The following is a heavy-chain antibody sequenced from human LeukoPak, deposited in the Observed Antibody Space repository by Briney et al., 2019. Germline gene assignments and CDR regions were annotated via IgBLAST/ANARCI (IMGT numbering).Heavy chain of an antibody. V-gene: IGHV4-34*01. CDR1: GGSFSGYY. CDR2: INHSGST. D-gene: IGHD1-26*01. Sequence: PSETLSLTCAVYGGSFSGYYWSWIRQPPGKGLEWIGEINHSGSTNYNPSLKSRVTISVDTSKNQFSLKLSSATAADTAVYYCARGRGSVPFDYWGQGTLVTVSS. J-gene: IGHJ4*02. CDR3: ARGRGSVPFDY.